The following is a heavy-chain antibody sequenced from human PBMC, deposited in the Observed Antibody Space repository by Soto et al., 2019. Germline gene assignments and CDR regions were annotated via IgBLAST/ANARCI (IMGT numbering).Heavy chain of an antibody. CDR3: ARGRIAAAEGYYFDY. Sequence: SETLSLTCAVSGGSISSGGYSWSWIRQPPGKGLEWIGYIYHSGSTYYNPSLKNRVTISVDRSKNQFSLKLSSVTAADTAVYYCARGRIAAAEGYYFDYWGQGTLVTVSS. J-gene: IGHJ4*02. CDR1: GGSISSGGYS. D-gene: IGHD6-13*01. V-gene: IGHV4-30-2*01. CDR2: IYHSGST.